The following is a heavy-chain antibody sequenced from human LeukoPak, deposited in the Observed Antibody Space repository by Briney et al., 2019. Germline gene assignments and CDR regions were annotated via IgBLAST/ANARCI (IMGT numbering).Heavy chain of an antibody. V-gene: IGHV4-59*01. J-gene: IGHJ4*02. CDR2: IYYSGST. CDR3: ARENYDILTGYYNYFGY. Sequence: PSETLSLTCTVSGGSISSYYWSWIRQPPGKGLEWIGYIYYSGSTNYNPSLKSRVTISVDTSKNQFSLKLSSVTAADTAVYYCARENYDILTGYYNYFGYWGQGTLVTVSS. D-gene: IGHD3-9*01. CDR1: GGSISSYY.